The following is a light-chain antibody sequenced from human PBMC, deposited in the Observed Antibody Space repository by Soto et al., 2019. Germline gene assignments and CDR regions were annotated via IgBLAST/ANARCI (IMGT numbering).Light chain of an antibody. J-gene: IGKJ1*01. Sequence: ETVLTQSPGTLSLSPGERVTLSCRASQSVCNRCLAWYQQKPGQSPRLLIYGASTRATGIPDRFSGGGSGTCFTLTISSLEPEEFAVYYCQHYGTTPWTFGQGTKVGIQ. V-gene: IGKV3-20*01. CDR1: QSVCNRC. CDR2: GAS. CDR3: QHYGTTPWT.